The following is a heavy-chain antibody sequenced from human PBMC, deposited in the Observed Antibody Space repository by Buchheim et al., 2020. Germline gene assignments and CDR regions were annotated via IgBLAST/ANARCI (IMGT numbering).Heavy chain of an antibody. Sequence: QVQLQESGPGLVKPSETLSLTCTVSGGSISSYFWSWIRQPPGKGLEWIGNIYHRGTTNYNPSFNSRVTISVDTSKRQFSLKLSSVTAADTAVYYCARSGYDSSGYQFDHWGQGT. V-gene: IGHV4-59*01. CDR2: IYHRGTT. D-gene: IGHD3-22*01. J-gene: IGHJ4*02. CDR3: ARSGYDSSGYQFDH. CDR1: GGSISSYF.